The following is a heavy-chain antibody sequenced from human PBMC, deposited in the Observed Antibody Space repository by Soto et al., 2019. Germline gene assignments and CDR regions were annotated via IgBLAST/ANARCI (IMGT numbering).Heavy chain of an antibody. Sequence: PSETLSLTCNVSGGPISSSRSYWAWFRQPPGKELEWIANIFYAGNTYYNPSLKSRVTVSVDTSKNQFSLKLDSVTAADTAVYNCARQAAAPGIDLWFDPWGQGTLVTVSS. CDR1: GGPISSSRSY. CDR2: IFYAGNT. CDR3: ARQAAAPGIDLWFDP. V-gene: IGHV4-39*01. J-gene: IGHJ5*02. D-gene: IGHD6-13*01.